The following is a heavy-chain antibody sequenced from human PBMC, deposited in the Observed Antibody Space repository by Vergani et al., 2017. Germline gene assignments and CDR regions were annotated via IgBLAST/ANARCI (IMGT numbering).Heavy chain of an antibody. Sequence: VQLVESGGGLVQPGGSLRLSCSASGFTFSSYAMHWVRQAPGKGLEYVSAISCNGGTTYYADSVKGRFTISRDNSKNTLYLQMNSLRAEDTAVYYCTRALYDFWSGYYSRDAFDIWGQGTMVTVSS. CDR1: GFTFSSYA. CDR3: TRALYDFWSGYYSRDAFDI. V-gene: IGHV3-64*04. J-gene: IGHJ3*02. D-gene: IGHD3-3*01. CDR2: ISCNGGTT.